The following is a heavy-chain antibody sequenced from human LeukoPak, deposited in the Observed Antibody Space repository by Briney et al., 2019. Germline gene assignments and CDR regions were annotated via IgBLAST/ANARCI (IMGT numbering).Heavy chain of an antibody. Sequence: ASVKVSCRASGYTFTGPYIHWMRQAPGQGLEWMGWINPYTGGTKCAQKFQGRVTVTRDTSTNTAYMELSGLRPDDTAAYYCARVEYCTKGVCINFDLWGQGTLVTVSS. V-gene: IGHV1-2*02. J-gene: IGHJ4*02. CDR3: ARVEYCTKGVCINFDL. CDR2: INPYTGGT. CDR1: GYTFTGPY. D-gene: IGHD2-8*01.